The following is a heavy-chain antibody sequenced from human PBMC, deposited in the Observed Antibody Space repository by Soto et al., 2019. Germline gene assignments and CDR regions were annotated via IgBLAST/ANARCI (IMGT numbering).Heavy chain of an antibody. CDR2: IGTAGDP. J-gene: IGHJ3*02. CDR3: ARSRGYSYGYAFDI. CDR1: GFTFSSYG. Sequence: GGSLRLSCAASGFTFSSYGMHWVRQATGKGLEWVSAIGTAGDPYYPGSVKGRFTISRENAKNSLYLQMNSLRAGDTAVYYCARSRGYSYGYAFDIWGQGTMVTVSS. D-gene: IGHD5-18*01. V-gene: IGHV3-13*05.